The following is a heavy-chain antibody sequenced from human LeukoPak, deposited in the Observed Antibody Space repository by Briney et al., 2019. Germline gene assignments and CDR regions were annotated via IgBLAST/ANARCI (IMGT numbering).Heavy chain of an antibody. J-gene: IGHJ4*02. CDR2: IGASGGST. CDR1: GFTFSSYA. Sequence: GSLRLSCATSGFTFSSYAMSWVRQAPGKGLEWVSGIGASGGSTYYADSVKGRFTISRDNSKNTLYLQMNSLRTEDTAVYYCAKAEGYDILTGLDYWGQGTLVTVSS. CDR3: AKAEGYDILTGLDY. V-gene: IGHV3-23*01. D-gene: IGHD3-9*01.